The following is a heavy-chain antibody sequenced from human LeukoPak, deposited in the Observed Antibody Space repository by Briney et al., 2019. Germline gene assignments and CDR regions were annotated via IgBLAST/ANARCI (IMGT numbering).Heavy chain of an antibody. CDR2: ISYDGSKT. D-gene: IGHD2-15*01. CDR1: GFTLSSYG. Sequence: GGSLRLSCAASGFTLSSYGMHWVRQAPGKGLEWVAVISYDGSKTYYADSVKGRFTISRDNSKNTLYLEMNSLRAEDTAVYYCAKDPSYCSGGRCFGHAPGYWGQGTLVTVSS. J-gene: IGHJ4*02. V-gene: IGHV3-30*18. CDR3: AKDPSYCSGGRCFGHAPGY.